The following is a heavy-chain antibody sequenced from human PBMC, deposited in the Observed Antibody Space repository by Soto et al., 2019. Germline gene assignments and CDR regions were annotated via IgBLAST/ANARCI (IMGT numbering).Heavy chain of an antibody. CDR1: GFTFSSYG. CDR2: ISYDGSNK. CDR3: AKDMGEVVIFEDIQQQKFDP. J-gene: IGHJ5*02. Sequence: GGSLRLSCAASGFTFSSYGMHWVRQAPGKGLEWVAVISYDGSNKYYADSVKGRFTISRDNSKNTLYLQMNSLRAEDTAVYYCAKDMGEVVIFEDIQQQKFDPWGQGTLVTVSS. D-gene: IGHD3-22*01. V-gene: IGHV3-30*18.